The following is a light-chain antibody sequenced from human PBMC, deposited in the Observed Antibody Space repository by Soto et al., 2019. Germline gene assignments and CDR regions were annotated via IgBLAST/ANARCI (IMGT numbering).Light chain of an antibody. CDR1: QSVSNNY. CDR2: GAS. Sequence: EIVLTQSPGTLSLSPGERATLSCRASQSVSNNYLAWYQHKPGQAPRLLINGASTRATGIPDRFSGSGSGTDFTLTINRLEPEDFAVYYCQQYLTSPWTFGQGTKVDI. V-gene: IGKV3-20*01. CDR3: QQYLTSPWT. J-gene: IGKJ1*01.